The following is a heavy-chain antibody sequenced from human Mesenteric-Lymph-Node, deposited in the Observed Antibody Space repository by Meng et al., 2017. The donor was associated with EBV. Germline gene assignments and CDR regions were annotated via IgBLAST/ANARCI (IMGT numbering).Heavy chain of an antibody. Sequence: QVQLVQSGAEVKKPESSVKVSCKVSGGIFTNYAISWVRQAPGQGLEWMGRIIPMFGTAKYAQSFQGRVTITADESTNTAYMELSSLRSDDTAVYYCARVWGGYSFGLSDYWGQGTLVTVSS. V-gene: IGHV1-69*01. CDR3: ARVWGGYSFGLSDY. D-gene: IGHD5-18*01. CDR1: GGIFTNYA. CDR2: IIPMFGTA. J-gene: IGHJ4*02.